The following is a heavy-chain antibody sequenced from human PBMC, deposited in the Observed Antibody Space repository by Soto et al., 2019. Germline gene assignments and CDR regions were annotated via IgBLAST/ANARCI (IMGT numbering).Heavy chain of an antibody. CDR2: MNPNSGNT. D-gene: IGHD4-17*01. J-gene: IGHJ6*02. V-gene: IGHV1-8*01. CDR3: ARDHYGGNGYLYGMDV. Sequence: GASVKVSCTDSGYTFTSYDINWVRQATGQGLEWMGWMNPNSGNTGYAQKFQGRVTMTRNTSTSTAYMELRSLRSDDTAVYYCARDHYGGNGYLYGMDVWGQGTTVTVSS. CDR1: GYTFTSYD.